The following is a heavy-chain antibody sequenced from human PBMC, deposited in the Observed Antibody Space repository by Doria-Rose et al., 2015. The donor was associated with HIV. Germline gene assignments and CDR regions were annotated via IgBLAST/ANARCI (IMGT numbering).Heavy chain of an antibody. CDR1: GGSSSGYY. CDR2: INYSGTT. D-gene: IGHD3-10*01. CDR3: TRGVRQLVYYYYMDV. Sequence: QVQLQQWDAGLLRPSETLSLTCAVYGGSSSGYYWTWIRQPPGKGLEWIGEINYSGTTRYNPSLKSRATISVDTSKNQFSLNLTSVTAADTAVYYCTRGVRQLVYYYYMDVWAKGTTVTV. J-gene: IGHJ6*03. V-gene: IGHV4-34*01.